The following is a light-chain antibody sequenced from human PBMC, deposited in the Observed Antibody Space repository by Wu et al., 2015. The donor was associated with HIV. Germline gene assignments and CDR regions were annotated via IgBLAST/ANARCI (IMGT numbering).Light chain of an antibody. J-gene: IGKJ1*01. Sequence: DIQMTQSPSSLSASVGDRVTITCRTSQSISTFLNWYQQKPGKAPKLLIYATSTLQSGVPSRFSGSGFGTDFTLTISSLQPEDVATYYCQKYNTAPWTFGQGTKVEMK. CDR2: ATS. CDR1: QSISTF. CDR3: QKYNTAPWT. V-gene: IGKV1-39*01.